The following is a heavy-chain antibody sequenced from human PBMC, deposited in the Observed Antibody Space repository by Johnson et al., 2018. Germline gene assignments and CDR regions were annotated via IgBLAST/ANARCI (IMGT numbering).Heavy chain of an antibody. J-gene: IGHJ6*03. CDR1: GFTFSSYG. CDR2: IWFDGSNK. CDR3: AKATKTTVVTPKTPYYYYYYMDV. Sequence: LVESGGGVVQPGRSPRLSCAASGFTFSSYGMHWVRQAPGKGLEWVAVIWFDGSNKYYADSVKGRFTISRDNSKNTLYLQMNSLRAEDTAVYYCAKATKTTVVTPKTPYYYYYYMDVWGKGTTVTVSS. V-gene: IGHV3-33*06. D-gene: IGHD4-23*01.